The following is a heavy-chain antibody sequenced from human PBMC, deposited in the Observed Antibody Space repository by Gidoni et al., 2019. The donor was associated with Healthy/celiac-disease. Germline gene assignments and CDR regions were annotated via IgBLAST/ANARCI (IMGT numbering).Heavy chain of an antibody. Sequence: QVQLVQSGAEVKKPGSSVRVSCKASGGTFSSYAISWVRQAPGQGLAWMGGIIPIFGTANYAQKFQGRVTITADESTSTAYMELSSLRSEDTAVYYCARGRRDIVVVPAARNPGNRASKDGDYYYMDVWGKGTTVTVSS. J-gene: IGHJ6*03. CDR2: IIPIFGTA. CDR1: GGTFSSYA. V-gene: IGHV1-69*01. CDR3: ARGRRDIVVVPAARNPGNRASKDGDYYYMDV. D-gene: IGHD2-2*01.